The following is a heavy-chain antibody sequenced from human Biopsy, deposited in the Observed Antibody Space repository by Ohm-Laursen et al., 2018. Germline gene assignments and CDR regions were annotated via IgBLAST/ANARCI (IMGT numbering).Heavy chain of an antibody. CDR3: VRGVDYYDPYHYYALDV. CDR2: INHSGRT. CDR1: GESFNGYY. Sequence: SKTLSLTCVVYGESFNGYYWSWIRQTPGKGLEWIGEINHSGRTNYNPSLKSRVTISVDTSKNHFSLKVRSVTAADTAVYYCVRGVDYYDPYHYYALDVWGQGTTVTVSS. V-gene: IGHV4-34*01. D-gene: IGHD3-22*01. J-gene: IGHJ6*02.